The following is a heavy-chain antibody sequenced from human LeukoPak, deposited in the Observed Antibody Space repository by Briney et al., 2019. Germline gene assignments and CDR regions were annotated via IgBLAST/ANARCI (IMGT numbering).Heavy chain of an antibody. D-gene: IGHD7-27*01. CDR3: ARGRTGYFDY. CDR1: GFTFSSYA. Sequence: GGSLRLSCAASGFTFSSYAMSWVRQAPGKGLEWVSAISGSGGSTYYADSVKGRFTISRDNSKNTLFLQMNSLRAEDTAVYYCARGRTGYFDYWGQGTLVTVSS. V-gene: IGHV3-23*01. J-gene: IGHJ4*02. CDR2: ISGSGGST.